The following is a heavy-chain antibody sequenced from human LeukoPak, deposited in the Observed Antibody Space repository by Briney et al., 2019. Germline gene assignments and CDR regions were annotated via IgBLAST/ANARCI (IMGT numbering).Heavy chain of an antibody. D-gene: IGHD6-19*01. CDR2: IWHDGSAE. V-gene: IGHV3-33*01. CDR1: GLNFNSHG. CDR3: ARDSRGGWSGNFDH. J-gene: IGHJ4*02. Sequence: PGGALILSCVAPGLNFNSHGMYWVRQAPGKGLERVPVIWHDGSAEFYGDAVRGRFRVSRDDSKKTGYLQLNSLRVDDTALYYCARDSRGGWSGNFDHWGQGTRVTVSS.